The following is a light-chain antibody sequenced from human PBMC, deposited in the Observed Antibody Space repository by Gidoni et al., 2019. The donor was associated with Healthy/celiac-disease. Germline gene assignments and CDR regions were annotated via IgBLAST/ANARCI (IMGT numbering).Light chain of an antibody. Sequence: IQMTQSPSSLSASVGDRVTITCRASQSISSYLNWYQQKPGKAPKLLIYAASSLQSGVPSSFRGSGTGTDFTLTISSLQPEDFATYYCQQSYSTPFTFGPGTKVDIQ. CDR1: QSISSY. CDR2: AAS. V-gene: IGKV1-39*01. J-gene: IGKJ3*01. CDR3: QQSYSTPFT.